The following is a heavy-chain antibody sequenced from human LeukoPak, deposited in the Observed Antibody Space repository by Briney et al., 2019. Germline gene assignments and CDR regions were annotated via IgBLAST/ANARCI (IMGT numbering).Heavy chain of an antibody. D-gene: IGHD6-19*01. V-gene: IGHV3-30*18. Sequence: PGGSLRLSCIVSGFTFRYYAMNWVRHAPGKGLEWVAVIAYDGSYAYYADSVKGRFTISRDNSKNTLFLQMNSLRPEDTAVYYCAKSNSGWYVPPSDWGQGTLVTVSS. J-gene: IGHJ4*02. CDR3: AKSNSGWYVPPSD. CDR1: GFTFRYYA. CDR2: IAYDGSYA.